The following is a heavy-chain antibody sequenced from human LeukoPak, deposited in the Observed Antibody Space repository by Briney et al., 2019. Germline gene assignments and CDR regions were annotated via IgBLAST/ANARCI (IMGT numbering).Heavy chain of an antibody. Sequence: GGSLRLSCEVSGFTFSSYHMNWVRQAPGKGLEWVSSISSSSSYIYYADSVKGRFTISRDNAKNSLYLQMNSLRAEDTAVYYCARELELRLGFDYWGQGTLVTVSS. CDR2: ISSSSSYI. CDR3: ARELELRLGFDY. D-gene: IGHD1-7*01. J-gene: IGHJ4*02. CDR1: GFTFSSYH. V-gene: IGHV3-21*01.